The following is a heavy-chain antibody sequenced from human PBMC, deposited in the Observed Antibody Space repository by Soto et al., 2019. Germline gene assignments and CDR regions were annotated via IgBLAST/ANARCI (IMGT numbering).Heavy chain of an antibody. J-gene: IGHJ6*03. CDR1: GGTFSSYA. CDR2: IIPIFGTA. D-gene: IGHD3-10*01. V-gene: IGHV1-69*13. CDR3: ARGSRSVYRSASYYFPLYSYYYMDV. Sequence: SVKVSCKASGGTFSSYAISWVRQAPGQGLEWMGGIIPIFGTANYAQKFQGRVTITADESTSTAYMELSSLRSEDTAVYFCARGSRSVYRSASYYFPLYSYYYMDVWGKGTAVTVSS.